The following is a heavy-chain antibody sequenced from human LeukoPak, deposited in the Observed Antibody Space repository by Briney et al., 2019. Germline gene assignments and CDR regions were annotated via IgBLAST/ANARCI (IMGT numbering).Heavy chain of an antibody. V-gene: IGHV4-38-2*01. CDR3: ASAVVPAAAFDI. CDR1: GYSISSGYY. J-gene: IGHJ3*02. Sequence: PSETLSLTCVVSGYSISSGYYWGWIRQPPGKGLEWIGSIYHSGSTYYNPSLKSRVTISVDTSKNQFSLKLSSVTAADTAVYYCASAVVPAAAFDIWGQGTMVTVSS. D-gene: IGHD2-2*01. CDR2: IYHSGST.